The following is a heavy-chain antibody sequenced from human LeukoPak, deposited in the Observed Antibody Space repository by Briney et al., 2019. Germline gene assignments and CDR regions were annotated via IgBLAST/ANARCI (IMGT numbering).Heavy chain of an antibody. V-gene: IGHV4-59*01. Sequence: SETLSLTCTVSGCSISSYYWSWLRQPPGKGLEWIGYIYYSGSTNYNPSLKSRVTISVDTSKNQFSLKLSSVTAAGTAVYYCALETTVTTSGYFDYWGQGTLVSVSS. D-gene: IGHD4-17*01. CDR1: GCSISSYY. CDR2: IYYSGST. J-gene: IGHJ4*02. CDR3: ALETTVTTSGYFDY.